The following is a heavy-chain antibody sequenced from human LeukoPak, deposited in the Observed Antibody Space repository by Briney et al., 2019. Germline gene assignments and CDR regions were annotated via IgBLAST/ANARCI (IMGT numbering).Heavy chain of an antibody. Sequence: GGSLRLSCAASGFTFSSYSMNWVRQAPWKGLEWVSAISSSSSYIYYADSVKGRFTISRDNAKNSLYLQMNSLRAEDTAVYYCAREITDRSYYYGMDVWGQGTTVTVSS. V-gene: IGHV3-21*04. J-gene: IGHJ6*02. D-gene: IGHD1-20*01. CDR2: ISSSSSYI. CDR1: GFTFSSYS. CDR3: AREITDRSYYYGMDV.